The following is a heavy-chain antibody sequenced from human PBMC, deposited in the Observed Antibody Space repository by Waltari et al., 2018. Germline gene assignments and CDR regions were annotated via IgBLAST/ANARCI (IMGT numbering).Heavy chain of an antibody. D-gene: IGHD1-26*01. CDR1: GYTFPSYD. Sequence: QVQLVQSGAEVKKPGASVTVSCKASGYTFPSYDINWVRQATGQGLEWMGWMNPNTGNTGHAQKFQGRVTMTTNTSISTAYMELSSLRSEDTAVYYCARGQDDPSTFDYWGQGTLLTVSS. CDR2: MNPNTGNT. V-gene: IGHV1-8*01. J-gene: IGHJ4*02. CDR3: ARGQDDPSTFDY.